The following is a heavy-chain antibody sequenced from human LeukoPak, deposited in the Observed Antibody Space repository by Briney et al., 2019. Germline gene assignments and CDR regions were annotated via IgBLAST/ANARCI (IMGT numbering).Heavy chain of an antibody. D-gene: IGHD4-17*01. V-gene: IGHV4-4*07. CDR1: GGSITSYY. CDR3: ARAYPQTTVTTRYFDY. CDR2: TYASGST. J-gene: IGHJ4*02. Sequence: SETLSLTCTVSGGSITSYYWSWIRQPAGKGLEWIGRTYASGSTSYNPSLKSRVTISVDTSKNQFSLKLSSVTAADTAVYYCARAYPQTTVTTRYFDYWGQGTLVTVSS.